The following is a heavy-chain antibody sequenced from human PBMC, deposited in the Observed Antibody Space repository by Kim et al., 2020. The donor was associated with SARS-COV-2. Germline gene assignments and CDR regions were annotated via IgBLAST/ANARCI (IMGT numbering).Heavy chain of an antibody. CDR3: ARHAGYSSGWNFVDF. J-gene: IGHJ4*02. Sequence: PSPKSRVTISVDTSKNQFSLKLTPVTAADKAVYYCARHAGYSSGWNFVDFWGQGSLITVSS. V-gene: IGHV4-59*08. D-gene: IGHD6-19*01.